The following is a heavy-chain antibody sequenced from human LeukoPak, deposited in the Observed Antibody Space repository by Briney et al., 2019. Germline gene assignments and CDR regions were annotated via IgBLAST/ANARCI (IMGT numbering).Heavy chain of an antibody. CDR3: ARDRSAEYYFDY. CDR2: ISGSSSYI. V-gene: IGHV3-21*01. CDR1: GFSFSSYT. D-gene: IGHD3-3*01. J-gene: IGHJ4*02. Sequence: PGGSLRLSCAASGFSFSSYTTNWVRQAPGKGLEWVSSISGSSSYIYYADSVKGRFTISRDNAKNSLFLQMNSLRAEDTAVYYCARDRSAEYYFDYWGQGTLVTVSA.